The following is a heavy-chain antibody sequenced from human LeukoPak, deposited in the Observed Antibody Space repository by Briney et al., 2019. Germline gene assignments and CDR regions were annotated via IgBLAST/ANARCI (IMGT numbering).Heavy chain of an antibody. CDR2: ISSNGGST. CDR1: GFTFSSYA. V-gene: IGHV3-64*01. D-gene: IGHD4-17*01. CDR3: AREDDYGDNWFDP. J-gene: IGHJ5*02. Sequence: PGGSLRLSCAASGFTFSSYAMHWVRQAPGKGLEYVSAISSNGGSTYYANSVKGRFTISRDNSKNTLYLQMGSLRAEDMAVYYCAREDDYGDNWFDPWGQGTLVTVSS.